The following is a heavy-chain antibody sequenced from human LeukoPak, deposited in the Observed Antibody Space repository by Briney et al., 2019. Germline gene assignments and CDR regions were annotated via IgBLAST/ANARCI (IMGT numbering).Heavy chain of an antibody. V-gene: IGHV4-39*01. CDR3: SFYCSGGSCYQYYSYYYMDV. CDR1: GGSISSSSYY. CDR2: IYYSGST. D-gene: IGHD2-15*01. J-gene: IGHJ6*03. Sequence: PSETLSLTCTVSGGSISSSSYYWGWIRRPPGKGLEWIGSIYYSGSTYSNPSLQSRVTISVDTSKNQFSLKLNSVTAADTAAYYASFYCSGGSCYQYYSYYYMDVWGKGTTVTISS.